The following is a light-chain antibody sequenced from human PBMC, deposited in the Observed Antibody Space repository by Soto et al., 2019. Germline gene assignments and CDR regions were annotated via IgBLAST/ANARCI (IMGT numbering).Light chain of an antibody. CDR3: QHYNDYSRV. Sequence: DXXXTQSXSTXXASIGDRVTITCRASQSVDSXLAWYQQQPGKAPKLLIYKASSLQTGVPSRFSGSGSGTEFTLTISSLQPDDFATYYCQHYNDYSRVFGQGTKVEIK. V-gene: IGKV1-5*03. CDR1: QSVDSX. J-gene: IGKJ1*01. CDR2: KAS.